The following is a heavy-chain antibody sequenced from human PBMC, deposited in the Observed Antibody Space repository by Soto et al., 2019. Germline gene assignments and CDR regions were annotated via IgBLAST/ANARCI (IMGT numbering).Heavy chain of an antibody. CDR2: VNIYEGST. V-gene: IGHV1-18*01. Sequence: QVQLVQSGAEVKKPGASVKVSCKASGYTFTSYGITWVRQAPGQGLEWMGWVNIYEGSTNYAQKFQGRVTMTTDTSTSTVYLELRSLSSDDTAIYYCARERGGYSYGDYWGQGTLVTVSS. J-gene: IGHJ4*02. CDR3: ARERGGYSYGDY. CDR1: GYTFTSYG. D-gene: IGHD5-18*01.